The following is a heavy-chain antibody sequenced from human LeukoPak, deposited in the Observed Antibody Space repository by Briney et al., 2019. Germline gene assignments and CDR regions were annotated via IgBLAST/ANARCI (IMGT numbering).Heavy chain of an antibody. V-gene: IGHV3-20*04. CDR1: GFTFDDYG. Sequence: PGGSLRLSCAASGFTFDDYGMSWVRQAPGKGLEWVYGINWNGGSTGYADSVKGRFTISRDNAKNSLYLQMNSLRAEDTALYYCARGMIVVASNDAFDIWGQGTMVTVSS. CDR3: ARGMIVVASNDAFDI. D-gene: IGHD3-22*01. J-gene: IGHJ3*02. CDR2: INWNGGST.